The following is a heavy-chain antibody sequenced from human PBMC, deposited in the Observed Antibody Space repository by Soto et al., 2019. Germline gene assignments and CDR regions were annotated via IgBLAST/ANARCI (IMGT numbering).Heavy chain of an antibody. D-gene: IGHD3-10*01. CDR2: ITPFNGNT. CDR3: ANLASGSDSFDI. Sequence: QMQLVQSGAEVKKTGSSVKISCRASGYTFTYRHLHWLRQAPGQALEWMGWITPFNGNTNYAQKFHGSVLLNRDESMSTVYLELRSLRSEDTAMYYCANLASGSDSFDIWGQGTMGTVSS. V-gene: IGHV1-45*02. CDR1: GYTFTYRH. J-gene: IGHJ3*02.